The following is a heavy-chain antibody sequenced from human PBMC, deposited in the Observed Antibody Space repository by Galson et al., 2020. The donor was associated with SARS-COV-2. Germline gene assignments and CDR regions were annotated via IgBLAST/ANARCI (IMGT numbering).Heavy chain of an antibody. CDR3: AREGYDLLTGAFDY. D-gene: IGHD3-9*01. CDR2: TYTTGNT. J-gene: IGHJ4*02. V-gene: IGHV4-61*02. CDR1: GGSISSGSYY. Sequence: SETLSLTCTVSGGSISSGSYYWSWIRQPAGKGLEWVGRTYTTGNTNYNPPLKNRVTISVDRSKNQFSLKLTSVTAADTAVYYCAREGYDLLTGAFDYWGQGTLVTVSS.